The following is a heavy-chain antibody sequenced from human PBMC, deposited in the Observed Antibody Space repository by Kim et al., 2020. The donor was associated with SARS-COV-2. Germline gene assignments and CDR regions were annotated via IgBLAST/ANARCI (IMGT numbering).Heavy chain of an antibody. J-gene: IGHJ4*02. CDR3: ARRGYYDILTGRRPFDY. V-gene: IGHV4-34*01. CDR2: INHSGST. Sequence: SETLSLTCAVYGGSFSGYYWSWIRQPPGKGLEWIGEINHSGSTNYNPSLKSRVTISVDTSKNQFSLKLSSVTAADTVVYYCARRGYYDILTGRRPFDYWGQGTLVTVSS. D-gene: IGHD3-9*01. CDR1: GGSFSGYY.